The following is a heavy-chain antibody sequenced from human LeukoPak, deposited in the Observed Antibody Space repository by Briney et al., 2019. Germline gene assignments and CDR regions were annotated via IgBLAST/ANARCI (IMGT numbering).Heavy chain of an antibody. CDR2: IKKDGSET. CDR3: AKSARTEETHYYPLDY. CDR1: GFNFGSYY. Sequence: GGSLRLSCAASGFNFGSYYMSWVRQAPGKGLEWVANIKKDGSETYYVDSVKGRFTISRDTTKDSLYLQMNDLRAEDTAVYYCAKSARTEETHYYPLDYWGQGALVTVSS. J-gene: IGHJ4*02. V-gene: IGHV3-7*01. D-gene: IGHD3-10*01.